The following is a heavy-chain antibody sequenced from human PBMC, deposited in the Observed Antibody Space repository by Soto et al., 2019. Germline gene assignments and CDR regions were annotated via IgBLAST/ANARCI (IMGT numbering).Heavy chain of an antibody. J-gene: IGHJ4*02. CDR1: GVTFTSSA. CDR3: AAGGYCSSTSCYGRLFGFDY. D-gene: IGHD2-2*01. CDR2: IVVGSGNT. Sequence: GASVKVSCKASGVTFTSSAMQWVRQARGQRLEWIGWIVVGSGNTNYAQKFQERATITRDMSTSTAYMELSSLRSEDTAVYYCAAGGYCSSTSCYGRLFGFDYWGQGTLVTVSS. V-gene: IGHV1-58*02.